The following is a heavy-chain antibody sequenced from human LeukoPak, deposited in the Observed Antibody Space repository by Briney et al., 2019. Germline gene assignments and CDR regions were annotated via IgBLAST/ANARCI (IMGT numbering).Heavy chain of an antibody. Sequence: SETLSLTCTVSGGSISSSSYYWGWIRQPPGKGLEWIGSIYYSGSTYYNPSLKSRVTISVDTSKNQFSLKLSSVTAADTAVHYCARQGRFLEWLLFGYFDYWGQGTLVTVSS. J-gene: IGHJ4*02. V-gene: IGHV4-39*01. CDR2: IYYSGST. CDR3: ARQGRFLEWLLFGYFDY. D-gene: IGHD3-3*01. CDR1: GGSISSSSYY.